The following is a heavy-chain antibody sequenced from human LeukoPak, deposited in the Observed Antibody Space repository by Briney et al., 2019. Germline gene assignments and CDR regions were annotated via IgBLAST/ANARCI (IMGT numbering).Heavy chain of an antibody. CDR3: GRDLPTGYAIDS. V-gene: IGHV3-48*01. CDR1: GFNIRGYA. CDR2: IDYSAKVI. Sequence: GGSLRLSCAASGFNIRGYALDWVRQAPGKGLEWLAFIDYSAKVIYYADSVKGRFAISRDDAKNSLYLQMNSLRAEDTAVYYCGRDLPTGYAIDSWGQGALVTVSA. D-gene: IGHD3-9*01. J-gene: IGHJ4*02.